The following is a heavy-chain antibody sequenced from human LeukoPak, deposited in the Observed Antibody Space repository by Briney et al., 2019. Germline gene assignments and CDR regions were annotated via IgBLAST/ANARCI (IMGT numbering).Heavy chain of an antibody. CDR2: IYYTGTT. V-gene: IGHV4-39*01. Sequence: PSEALSLTCTVSGGSISSAAYYWGWVRQPPAKGLDWIGSIYYTGTTYYSPSLQTRATLSFDTSKNQFSLKPTSVTATDTAVYFCARRPIAAGNNWFDPWGQGTLVTVSS. J-gene: IGHJ5*02. CDR1: GGSISSAAYY. D-gene: IGHD6-13*01. CDR3: ARRPIAAGNNWFDP.